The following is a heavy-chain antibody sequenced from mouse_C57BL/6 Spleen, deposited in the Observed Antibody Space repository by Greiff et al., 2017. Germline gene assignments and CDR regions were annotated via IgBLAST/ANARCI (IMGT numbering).Heavy chain of an antibody. CDR1: GFSLTSYG. V-gene: IGHV2-3*01. Sequence: VQLQQSGPGLVAPSQSLSITCTVSGFSLTSYGVSWVRQPPGKGLEWLGVIWGDGSTNYHSALISRLSISKDNSKSQVFLKLNSLQTDDTATYYCATITTVVGRWYFDVWGTGTTVTVSS. J-gene: IGHJ1*03. CDR2: IWGDGST. CDR3: ATITTVVGRWYFDV. D-gene: IGHD1-1*01.